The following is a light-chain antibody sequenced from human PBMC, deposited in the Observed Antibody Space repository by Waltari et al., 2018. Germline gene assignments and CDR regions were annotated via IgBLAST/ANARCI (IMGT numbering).Light chain of an antibody. Sequence: DIQMTQSPSTLSASVGDRVTITCRASQSISSWLAWYQQKPGQAPKLLIYTASTLDDGVPSRFSGSGSGTEFTLTISSLQPEDFATYYCQQIHSLPTTFGQGTKL. CDR3: QQIHSLPTT. V-gene: IGKV1-5*01. CDR1: QSISSW. J-gene: IGKJ2*01. CDR2: TAS.